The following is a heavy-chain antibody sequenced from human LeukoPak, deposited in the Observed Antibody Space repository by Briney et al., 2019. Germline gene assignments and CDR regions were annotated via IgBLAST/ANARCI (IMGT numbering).Heavy chain of an antibody. Sequence: PSETLSLTCTVSGASITSYYWSWIRQPPGKGLEWIGYIYHSGSTNYNPSLKSRVTISADTSKDQFSLKLASVTAADTAVYYCATGYSSTWYYFDYWGQGTLVTVSS. CDR3: ATGYSSTWYYFDY. D-gene: IGHD6-13*01. V-gene: IGHV4-59*01. CDR1: GASITSYY. CDR2: IYHSGST. J-gene: IGHJ4*02.